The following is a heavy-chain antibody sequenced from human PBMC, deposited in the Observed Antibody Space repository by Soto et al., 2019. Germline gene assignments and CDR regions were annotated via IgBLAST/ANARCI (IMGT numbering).Heavy chain of an antibody. CDR1: GFTFSSYG. CDR2: IWYDGRNK. D-gene: IGHD1-26*01. Sequence: QVQLVESGGGVVKPGRSLRLSCEASGFTFSSYGMHWVGQPPGKGLEWGAVIWYDGRNKYYADSVKGRFTIARDNSKNTLYLQMNSLRAEDTAVYYCAGESGSYQYYYCMDVWGQGTTVTVSS. CDR3: AGESGSYQYYYCMDV. V-gene: IGHV3-33*01. J-gene: IGHJ6*02.